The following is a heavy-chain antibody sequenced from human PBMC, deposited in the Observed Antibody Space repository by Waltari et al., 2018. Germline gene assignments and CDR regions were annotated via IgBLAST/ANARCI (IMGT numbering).Heavy chain of an antibody. Sequence: QRQLEASGAAVPQPRASVTLPCTASEYTYISSHIHWVRQARGHGLEWVGASNPSVGGTSFSQKIQGKVTMTSETSTNTVYMELSSLRSEDTAVYYCARDFGDTRAHRYSYMDVWGRGTPVSISS. D-gene: IGHD3-10*01. CDR3: ARDFGDTRAHRYSYMDV. CDR2: SNPSVGGT. J-gene: IGHJ6*03. CDR1: EYTYISSH. V-gene: IGHV1-46*01.